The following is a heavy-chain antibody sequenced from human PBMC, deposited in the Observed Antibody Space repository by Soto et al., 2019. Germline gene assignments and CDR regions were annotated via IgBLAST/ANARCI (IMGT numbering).Heavy chain of an antibody. Sequence: SQTLSLTCAISGDSVSSNSAAWNWIRQSPSRGLEWLGRTYYRSKWYNDYAVSVKSRITINPDTSKNQFSLQLNSVTPEDTAVYYCARMMATTGDYYYGIYVCGQGTTVTVSS. J-gene: IGHJ6*02. CDR1: GDSVSSNSAA. V-gene: IGHV6-1*01. D-gene: IGHD5-12*01. CDR2: TYYRSKWYN. CDR3: ARMMATTGDYYYGIYV.